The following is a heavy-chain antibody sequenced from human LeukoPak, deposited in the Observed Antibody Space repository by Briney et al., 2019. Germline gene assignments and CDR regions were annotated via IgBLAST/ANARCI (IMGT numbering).Heavy chain of an antibody. V-gene: IGHV3-21*01. CDR2: ISSSSRYI. CDR3: ARERIFGVTLGYMDV. Sequence: GGSLRLSCAASGFTFNNYNMNWVRQAPGKGLEWVSSISSSSRYIYYADSLKGRFTISRDNAKNSLYLQMNSLRAEDTAVYYCARERIFGVTLGYMDVWGKGTTVTVSS. CDR1: GFTFNNYN. J-gene: IGHJ6*03. D-gene: IGHD3-3*01.